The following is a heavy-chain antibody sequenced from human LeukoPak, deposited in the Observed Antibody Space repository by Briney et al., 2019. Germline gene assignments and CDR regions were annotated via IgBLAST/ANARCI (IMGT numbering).Heavy chain of an antibody. J-gene: IGHJ4*02. CDR1: GFTVSSNY. V-gene: IGHV3-53*01. Sequence: GGSLRLSCAASGFTVSSNYMSWVRQAPGKGLEWVSVIYSGGSTYYADSAKGRFTISRDNSKNTLYLQMNSLRAEDTAVHYCARGTVVVAAPDYWGQGTLVTVSS. CDR3: ARGTVVVAAPDY. D-gene: IGHD2-15*01. CDR2: IYSGGST.